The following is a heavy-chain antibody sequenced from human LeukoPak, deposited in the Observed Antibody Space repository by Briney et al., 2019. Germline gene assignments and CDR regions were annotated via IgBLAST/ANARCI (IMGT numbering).Heavy chain of an antibody. CDR3: ARKGRGMDV. Sequence: SETLSLTCAVYGGSFSGYYWSWIRQPPGKGLEWIGEINHSGSTNYNPSLKSRVTISVDTSKNQFSLKLSSVTAADTAVYYCARKGRGMDVWGQGTTVTVSS. CDR2: INHSGST. CDR1: GGSFSGYY. V-gene: IGHV4-34*01. J-gene: IGHJ6*02.